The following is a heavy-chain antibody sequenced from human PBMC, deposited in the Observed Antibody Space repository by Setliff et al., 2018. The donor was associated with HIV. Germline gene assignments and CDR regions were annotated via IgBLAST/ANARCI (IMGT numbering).Heavy chain of an antibody. CDR2: IHPSGGST. J-gene: IGHJ3*02. D-gene: IGHD3-22*01. CDR3: ARSYDSSGYYPDAFDI. Sequence: GASVKVSCKASGYTFTSYYIHWVRQAPGQGLEWMGVIHPSGGSTSYAQSFQDRVTITTDESTSTAYMELSSLRSEDTAVYYCARSYDSSGYYPDAFDIWGQGTMVTVSS. CDR1: GYTFTSYY. V-gene: IGHV1-46*01.